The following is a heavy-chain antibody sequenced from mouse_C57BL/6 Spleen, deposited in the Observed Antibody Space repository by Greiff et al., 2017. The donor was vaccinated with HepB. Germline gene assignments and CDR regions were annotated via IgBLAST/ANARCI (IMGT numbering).Heavy chain of an antibody. Sequence: VQLKESGTVLARPGASVKMSCKTSGYTFTSYWMHWVKQRPGQGLEWIGAIYPGNSDTSYNQKFKGKAKLTAVTSASTAYMELSSLTNEDSAVYYCTRWYYGSSYPYYAMDYWGQGTSVTVSS. CDR3: TRWYYGSSYPYYAMDY. CDR2: IYPGNSDT. D-gene: IGHD1-1*01. CDR1: GYTFTSYW. J-gene: IGHJ4*01. V-gene: IGHV1-5*01.